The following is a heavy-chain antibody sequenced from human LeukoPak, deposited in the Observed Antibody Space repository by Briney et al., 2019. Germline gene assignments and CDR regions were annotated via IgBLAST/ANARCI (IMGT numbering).Heavy chain of an antibody. Sequence: SETLSLTCTVSGYSISSGYYWGWIRQPPGKGLEWIGSIYHSGSTYYNPSLKSRVTISVDTSKNQFSLKLSSVTAADTAVYYCARQRYSYGPHFDYWGQGTLVTVSS. CDR3: ARQRYSYGPHFDY. J-gene: IGHJ4*02. CDR1: GYSISSGYY. CDR2: IYHSGST. D-gene: IGHD5-18*01. V-gene: IGHV4-38-2*02.